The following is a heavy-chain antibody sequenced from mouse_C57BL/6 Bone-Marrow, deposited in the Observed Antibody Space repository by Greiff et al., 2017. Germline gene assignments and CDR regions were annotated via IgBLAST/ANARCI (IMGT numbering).Heavy chain of an antibody. D-gene: IGHD2-2*01. CDR1: DYTFTSYW. V-gene: IGHV1-74*01. CDR3: AIEGLWLRPYAMDY. J-gene: IGHJ4*01. Sequence: QVQLKQPGAELVKPGASVKVSCKASDYTFTSYWMHWVKQRPGQGLEWIGRIHPSDSDTNYNQKFKGKATLTVDKSSSTAYMQLSSLTSEDSAVYYCAIEGLWLRPYAMDYWGQGTSVTVSS. CDR2: IHPSDSDT.